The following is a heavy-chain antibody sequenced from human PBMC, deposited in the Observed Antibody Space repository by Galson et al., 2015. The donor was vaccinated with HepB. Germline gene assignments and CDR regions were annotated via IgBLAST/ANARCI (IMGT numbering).Heavy chain of an antibody. D-gene: IGHD6-13*01. J-gene: IGHJ3*02. CDR1: GFTFSSYA. Sequence: SLRLSCAASGFTFSSYAMHWARQAPGKGLEWVAVISYDGSNKYYADSVKGRFTISRDNSKNTLYLQMNSLRAEDTAVYYCARYFIFIAAAGQPGAFDIWGQGTMVTVSS. V-gene: IGHV3-30-3*01. CDR3: ARYFIFIAAAGQPGAFDI. CDR2: ISYDGSNK.